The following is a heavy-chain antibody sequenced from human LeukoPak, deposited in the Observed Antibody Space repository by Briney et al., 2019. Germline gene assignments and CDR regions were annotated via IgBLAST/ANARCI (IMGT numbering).Heavy chain of an antibody. CDR1: GFTFSSYA. Sequence: GGSLRLSCAASGFTFSSYAMSWVRQAPGKGLEWVSAISGSGGSTYYADSVKGRFTISRDNSKNTLYLQMNSLRAEDTAVYYCAKDLERDLVVVVAATPADYWGQGTLVTVSS. D-gene: IGHD2-15*01. V-gene: IGHV3-23*01. CDR3: AKDLERDLVVVVAATPADY. J-gene: IGHJ4*02. CDR2: ISGSGGST.